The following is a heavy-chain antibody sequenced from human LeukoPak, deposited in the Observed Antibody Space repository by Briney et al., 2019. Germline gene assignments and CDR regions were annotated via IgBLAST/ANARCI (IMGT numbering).Heavy chain of an antibody. CDR1: GFTFRSYA. V-gene: IGHV3-23*01. J-gene: IGHJ6*02. Sequence: GGSLRLSCAASGFTFRSYAMSWVRQAPGMGLEWVSTISGSGGSTYYADSVKGRFTISRDNSKNTLYLQTNSLRVEDTAVYYCAKRITIFESYYYGMDVWGQGSTVTVSS. CDR2: ISGSGGST. D-gene: IGHD3-3*01. CDR3: AKRITIFESYYYGMDV.